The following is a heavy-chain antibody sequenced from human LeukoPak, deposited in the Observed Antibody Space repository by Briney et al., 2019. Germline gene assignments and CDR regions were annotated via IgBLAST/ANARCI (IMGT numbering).Heavy chain of an antibody. V-gene: IGHV4-59*01. D-gene: IGHD4-17*01. CDR3: ARSTHDYGDYRDYYYYYMDV. J-gene: IGHJ6*03. CDR2: IYYSGST. Sequence: SETLSLTCTVSGGSISSYYWSWIRQPPGKGLEWIGYIYYSGSTNYNPSLKSRVTISVDTSKNQFSLKLSSVTAADTAVYYCARSTHDYGDYRDYYYYYMDVWGKGTTVTISS. CDR1: GGSISSYY.